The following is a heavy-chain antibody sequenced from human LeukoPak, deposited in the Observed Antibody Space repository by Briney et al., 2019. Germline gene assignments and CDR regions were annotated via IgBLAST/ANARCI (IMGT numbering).Heavy chain of an antibody. V-gene: IGHV4-39*07. J-gene: IGHJ5*02. Sequence: SETLSLTCTVSGGSICSSSYYWGWIRQPPGKGLEWIGSIYYSGSTYYNPSLKSRVTISVDTSKNQFSLKLSSVTAADTAGYYCARDAYYDILTGSARWFDPWGQGTLVTVSS. CDR3: ARDAYYDILTGSARWFDP. CDR2: IYYSGST. CDR1: GGSICSSSYY. D-gene: IGHD3-9*01.